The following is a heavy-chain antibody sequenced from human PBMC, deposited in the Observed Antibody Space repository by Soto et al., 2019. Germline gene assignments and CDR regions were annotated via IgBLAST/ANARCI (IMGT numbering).Heavy chain of an antibody. CDR1: GFSFNNYG. CDR2: ITPNGGST. CDR3: TKVRAVAGSSMNY. V-gene: IGHV3-23*01. Sequence: GSLRLSCAASGFSFNNYGMTWVRQAPGKGLEWVSHITPNGGSTNYADSVKGRFTISRDNSKDMLFLQMNGLRVEDTAVYYCTKVRAVAGSSMNYWGQGTLVTVSS. J-gene: IGHJ4*02. D-gene: IGHD6-19*01.